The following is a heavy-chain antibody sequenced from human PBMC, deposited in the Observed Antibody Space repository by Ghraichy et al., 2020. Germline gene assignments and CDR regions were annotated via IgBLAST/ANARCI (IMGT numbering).Heavy chain of an antibody. CDR2: INRDGITK. Sequence: GESLNISCTASGFTFSTYSMHWVRQAPGKGLVWVSNINRDGITKNYADSVKGRFTISRDNAKDTLHLQMTSLRAEDTAVYYCARVPITSGFDSWGQGTLVTVSS. V-gene: IGHV3-74*01. CDR3: ARVPITSGFDS. J-gene: IGHJ4*02. CDR1: GFTFSTYS. D-gene: IGHD1-14*01.